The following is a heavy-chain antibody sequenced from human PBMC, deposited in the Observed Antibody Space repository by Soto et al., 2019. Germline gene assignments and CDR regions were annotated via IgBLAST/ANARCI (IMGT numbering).Heavy chain of an antibody. Sequence: EVQLAESGGGLVLTGGSLRLSCAASGFSFVSYWMHWVRQVPGEGLAWVSRINGNEDNSDYADSVKGRFTISRDNAMNRLYLQMDSLRADDTGVYYCVRDFRGAVAGSEFDHWGQGTLVTVSS. CDR1: GFSFVSYW. V-gene: IGHV3-74*01. D-gene: IGHD6-19*01. CDR3: VRDFRGAVAGSEFDH. CDR2: INGNEDNS. J-gene: IGHJ4*02.